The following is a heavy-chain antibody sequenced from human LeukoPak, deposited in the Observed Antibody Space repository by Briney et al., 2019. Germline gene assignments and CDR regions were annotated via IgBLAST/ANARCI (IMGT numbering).Heavy chain of an antibody. V-gene: IGHV4-34*01. D-gene: IGHD1-1*01. CDR2: INHSGST. CDR1: GGSFSGYY. J-gene: IGHJ6*02. Sequence: PSETLSLTCAVYGGSFSGYYWSWIRQPPGKGLEWIGEINHSGSTNYNPSLKSRVTISVDTSKNQFSLKLSSVTAADTAVYYCARGRSGTTFYYYYYGMDVWGQGTPVTVSS. CDR3: ARGRSGTTFYYYYYGMDV.